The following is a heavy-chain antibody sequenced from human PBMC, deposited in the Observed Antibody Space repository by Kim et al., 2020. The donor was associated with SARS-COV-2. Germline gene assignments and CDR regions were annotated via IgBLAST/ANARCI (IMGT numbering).Heavy chain of an antibody. CDR3: AREDLYGSGRPKPLDY. Sequence: GGSLRLSCAASGFTFSSYGMHWVRQAPGKGLEWVAVIWYDGSNKYYADSVKGRFTISRDNSKNTLYLQMNSLRAEDTAVYYCAREDLYGSGRPKPLDYWGQGTLVTVSS. J-gene: IGHJ4*02. V-gene: IGHV3-33*01. CDR2: IWYDGSNK. CDR1: GFTFSSYG. D-gene: IGHD3-10*01.